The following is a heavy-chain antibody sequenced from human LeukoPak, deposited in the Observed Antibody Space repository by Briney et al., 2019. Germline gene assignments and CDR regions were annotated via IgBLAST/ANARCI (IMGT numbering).Heavy chain of an antibody. D-gene: IGHD6-19*01. CDR3: AKDSGWPFDY. V-gene: IGHV3-23*01. J-gene: IGHJ4*02. CDR2: TSGNGAKT. CDR1: GFAFSSYA. Sequence: GGSLRLSCAASGFAFSSYAMSWVRQAPGKGLEWVSATSGNGAKTYYADSVKGRFTISRDNSKNTLYLQMNSLRAGDTAVYYCAKDSGWPFDYWGQGTLVTVSS.